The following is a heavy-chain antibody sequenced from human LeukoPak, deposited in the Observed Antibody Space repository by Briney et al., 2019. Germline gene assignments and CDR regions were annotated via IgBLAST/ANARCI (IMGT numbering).Heavy chain of an antibody. V-gene: IGHV3-33*01. Sequence: GGSLRLSCAASGFTFSSYGMHWVRQAPGKGLEWVAVIWYDGSNKYYADSVKGRFTIPRDNSKNTLYLQMNSLRAEDTAVYYCARDGSSGWYDYWGQGTLVTVSS. CDR3: ARDGSSGWYDY. J-gene: IGHJ4*02. D-gene: IGHD6-19*01. CDR2: IWYDGSNK. CDR1: GFTFSSYG.